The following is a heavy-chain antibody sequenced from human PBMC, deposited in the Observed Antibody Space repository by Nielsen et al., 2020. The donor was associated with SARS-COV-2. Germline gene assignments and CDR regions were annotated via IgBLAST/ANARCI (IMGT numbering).Heavy chain of an antibody. CDR2: IWYDGTNE. V-gene: IGHV3-33*01. Sequence: GGSLRLSCVASGFIFRTYGMHWVRQAPGKGLEWVAVIWYDGTNEYYADSVKGRFTISRDNSKNTLYLQMNSLRAEDTAVYYCARDPEGLFWYFDLWGHGTLVTVSS. J-gene: IGHJ2*01. CDR1: GFIFRTYG. CDR3: ARDPEGLFWYFDL. D-gene: IGHD3-3*01.